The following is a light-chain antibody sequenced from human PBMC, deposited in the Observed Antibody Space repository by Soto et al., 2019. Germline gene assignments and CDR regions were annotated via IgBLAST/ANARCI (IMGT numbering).Light chain of an antibody. J-gene: IGLJ3*02. CDR2: EVS. CDR1: SSDVGAYNF. CDR3: SSYTTSSTWG. Sequence: QSALTQPASVSGSPGQSITISCTGTSSDVGAYNFVSWYQQHPGKAPKLMIFEVSNRPSGVSNRFSGSKSGNTASLTISGLQAEDEADYYCSSYTTSSTWGFGGGTKLTVL. V-gene: IGLV2-14*01.